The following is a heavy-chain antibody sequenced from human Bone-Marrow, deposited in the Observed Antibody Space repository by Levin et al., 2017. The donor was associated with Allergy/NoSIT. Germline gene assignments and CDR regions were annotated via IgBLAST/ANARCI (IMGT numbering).Heavy chain of an antibody. CDR2: INPSSGST. Sequence: GGSLRLSCKASGYTFTNYYIHWVRQAPGQGLEWMGVINPSSGSTSYAQKFQGRVTMTRDTSTSTVYMELSSLRSEDTALYYCARRASALASTSYFDYWGQGTLVTVSS. J-gene: IGHJ4*02. V-gene: IGHV1-46*01. CDR3: ARRASALASTSYFDY. CDR1: GYTFTNYY. D-gene: IGHD6-19*01.